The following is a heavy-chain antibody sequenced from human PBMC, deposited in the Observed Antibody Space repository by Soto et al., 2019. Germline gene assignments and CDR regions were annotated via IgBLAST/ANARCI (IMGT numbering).Heavy chain of an antibody. V-gene: IGHV3-23*01. CDR3: AKFGYGSAWYVDYFDY. CDR2: ISGSGGST. D-gene: IGHD6-19*01. J-gene: IGHJ4*02. CDR1: GFTFSSYA. Sequence: PGGSLRLSCAASGFTFSSYAMSWVRQDPGKGLEWVSAISGSGGSTYYADSVKGRFTISRDNSKNTLYLQMNSLRAEDTAVYYCAKFGYGSAWYVDYFDYWRQRTLVTVSS.